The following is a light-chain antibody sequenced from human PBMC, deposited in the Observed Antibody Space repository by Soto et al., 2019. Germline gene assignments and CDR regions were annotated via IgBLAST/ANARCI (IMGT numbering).Light chain of an antibody. J-gene: IGKJ5*01. CDR3: QQFNSYPIT. CDR1: QSISRW. CDR2: EAS. Sequence: DIQMTQSPATLSASVGDRVTITCRASQSISRWLTCYQQKPGKAPQLLIYEASSLESGVPSRFSGSGSGTEFTLTIGGLQPDDFATYYCQQFNSYPITFGQGTRLAIK. V-gene: IGKV1-5*01.